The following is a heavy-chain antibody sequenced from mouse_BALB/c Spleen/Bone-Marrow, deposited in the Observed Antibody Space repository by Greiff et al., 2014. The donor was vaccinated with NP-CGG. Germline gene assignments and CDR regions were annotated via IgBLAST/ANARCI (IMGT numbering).Heavy chain of an antibody. CDR1: GFTFSDYY. Sequence: EVMLVESGGGLVKPGGSLKLSCAASGFTFSDYYMYWVRQTPEKWLEWVATISDGGSYTYYPDSVKGRFTISRDNAKNNLYLQLSSLKSEDTAMYYCARGPHDDDMDYWGQGTSVTVSS. D-gene: IGHD2-3*01. CDR3: ARGPHDDDMDY. CDR2: ISDGGSYT. V-gene: IGHV5-4*02. J-gene: IGHJ4*01.